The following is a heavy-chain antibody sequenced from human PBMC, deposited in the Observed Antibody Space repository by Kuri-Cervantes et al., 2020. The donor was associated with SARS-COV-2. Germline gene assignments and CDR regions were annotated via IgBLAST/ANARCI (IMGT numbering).Heavy chain of an antibody. V-gene: IGHV3-74*01. CDR2: LSSSGGRT. CDR1: GFTVSDYW. J-gene: IGHJ3*02. D-gene: IGHD1-1*01. Sequence: GGSLRLSCEVSGFTVSDYWMHWVRQRPGKGLTWVARLSSSGGRTDYAHSVRGRFSVSRDNAKNTLYLQMSNVRGEDTALYYCVRMSVREYRAAFDIWGRGTLVTVSS. CDR3: VRMSVREYRAAFDI.